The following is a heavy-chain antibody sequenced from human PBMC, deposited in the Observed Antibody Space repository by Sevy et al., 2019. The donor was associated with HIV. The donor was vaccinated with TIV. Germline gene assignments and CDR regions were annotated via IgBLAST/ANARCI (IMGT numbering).Heavy chain of an antibody. CDR2: INPGNGNT. V-gene: IGHV1-3*01. D-gene: IGHD6-6*01. Sequence: ASLKVSCKASGYTFTSYGIHWVRQAPGQRLEWMGWINPGNGNTKYSQNFQGRVTITRDTSATTTYMELSSLTSEDTGVYFCARVVREAESFDIWGQGTMVTVSS. CDR1: GYTFTSYG. CDR3: ARVVREAESFDI. J-gene: IGHJ3*02.